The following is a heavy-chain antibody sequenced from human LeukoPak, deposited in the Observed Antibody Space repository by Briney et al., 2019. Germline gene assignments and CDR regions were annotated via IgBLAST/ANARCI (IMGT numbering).Heavy chain of an antibody. D-gene: IGHD2-15*01. V-gene: IGHV4-4*02. CDR2: IYHSGST. CDR3: ASSSPGGLDAFDI. J-gene: IGHJ3*02. Sequence: SGTLSLTCAVSGGSISSSNWWSWVRQPPGKGLEWIGEIYHSGSTNYNPSLKSRVTISVDKSKNQFSPKLSSVTAADTAVYYCASSSPGGLDAFDIWGQETMVTVSS. CDR1: GGSISSSNW.